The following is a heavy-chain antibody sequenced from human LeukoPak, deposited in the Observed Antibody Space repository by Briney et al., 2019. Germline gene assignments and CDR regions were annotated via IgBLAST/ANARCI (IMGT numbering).Heavy chain of an antibody. D-gene: IGHD6-19*01. V-gene: IGHV4-31*03. CDR2: VYYSGST. CDR3: ARRGYSSGYYYFDY. Sequence: SETLSLTCTVSGGSISTDDYYWTLIRQHAGKGLELIGYVYYSGSTNYNPSLKSRVTISVDTSKNQFSLKLTSVTAADTAVYYCARRGYSSGYYYFDYWGQGTLVTVSS. J-gene: IGHJ4*02. CDR1: GGSISTDDYY.